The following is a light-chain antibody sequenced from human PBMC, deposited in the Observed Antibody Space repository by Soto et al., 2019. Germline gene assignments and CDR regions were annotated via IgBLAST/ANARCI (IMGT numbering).Light chain of an antibody. V-gene: IGLV2-23*01. CDR1: SSDVGSYNL. CDR2: EGS. J-gene: IGLJ2*01. Sequence: SVLTQPASVSGSPGQSITISCTGTSSDVGSYNLVSWYQQHPGKAPKLMIYEGSKRPSGVSNRFSGSKSGNTASLTISGLQAEDEADYYCCSYAGSSTRRVFGGGTKLTVL. CDR3: CSYAGSSTRRV.